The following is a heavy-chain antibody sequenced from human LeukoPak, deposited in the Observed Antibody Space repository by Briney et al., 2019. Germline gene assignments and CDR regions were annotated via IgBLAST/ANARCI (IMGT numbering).Heavy chain of an antibody. CDR3: ATLSVVVVPAELN. CDR1: GFTFSNAW. D-gene: IGHD2-15*01. Sequence: GGSLRLSCAASGFTFSNAWMSWARQAPGKGLEWVGRIKIKTDGGTIEYGAPVKGRFTISRDDSKNTLYLQMNTLETEDTGVYYCATLSVVVVPAELNWGQGTLVTVSS. CDR2: IKIKTDGGTI. V-gene: IGHV3-15*01. J-gene: IGHJ4*02.